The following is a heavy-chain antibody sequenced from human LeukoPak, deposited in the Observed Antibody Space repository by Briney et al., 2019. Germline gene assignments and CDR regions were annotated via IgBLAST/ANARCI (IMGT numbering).Heavy chain of an antibody. J-gene: IGHJ4*02. CDR1: GFTVSSNY. CDR3: ARPVRQPES. V-gene: IGHV3-11*01. Sequence: GGSLRLSCAASGFTVSSNYMNWVRQAPGKGLEYISIIGPTGDIMYNEDSVKGRFTVSRDNARNSLYLQMNSLRAEDTAVYYCARPVRQPESWGQGTLVTVAS. CDR2: IGPTGDIM. D-gene: IGHD4-17*01.